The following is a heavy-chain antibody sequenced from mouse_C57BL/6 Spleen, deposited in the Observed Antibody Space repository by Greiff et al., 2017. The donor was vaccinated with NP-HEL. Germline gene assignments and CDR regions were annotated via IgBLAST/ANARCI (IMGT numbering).Heavy chain of an antibody. CDR1: GYTFTSYW. CDR2: IYPSDSET. J-gene: IGHJ1*03. CDR3: ARSPDYYGSSHWYFDV. Sequence: VQLQQPGAELVRPGSSVKLSCKASGYTFTSYWMDWVKQRPGQGLEWIGNIYPSDSETHYNQKFKDKATLTVDKSSSTAYMQLSSLTSEDSAVYYCARSPDYYGSSHWYFDVWGTGTTVTVSS. V-gene: IGHV1-61*01. D-gene: IGHD1-1*01.